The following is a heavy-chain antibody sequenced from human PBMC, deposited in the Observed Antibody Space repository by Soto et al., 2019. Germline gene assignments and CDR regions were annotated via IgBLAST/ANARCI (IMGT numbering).Heavy chain of an antibody. D-gene: IGHD1-7*01. J-gene: IGHJ4*02. Sequence: GGSLRLSCAASGFTFSSYSMNWVRQAPGKGLEWVSYISSSSSPIYYAGSVKGRFTISRDNAKNSLYLQMNSLRAEDTAVYYCTREVKLDYWGQGTLVTVSS. V-gene: IGHV3-48*01. CDR2: ISSSSSPI. CDR1: GFTFSSYS. CDR3: TREVKLDY.